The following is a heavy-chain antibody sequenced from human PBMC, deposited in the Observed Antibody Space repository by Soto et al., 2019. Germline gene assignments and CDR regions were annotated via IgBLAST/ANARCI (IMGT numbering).Heavy chain of an antibody. V-gene: IGHV3-21*01. Sequence: EVHLVESGGGVVEPGGSLSLPGAASGFPFRSYTLNWVRRAPGKGLGWVSSISSSSSYIYYADSVKGRFTLSRDNAKNSLYLQMNSLRAEDTALYYCARDIFGDYEAGIDYWGQGTLVTVSS. D-gene: IGHD4-17*01. J-gene: IGHJ4*02. CDR2: ISSSSSYI. CDR3: ARDIFGDYEAGIDY. CDR1: GFPFRSYT.